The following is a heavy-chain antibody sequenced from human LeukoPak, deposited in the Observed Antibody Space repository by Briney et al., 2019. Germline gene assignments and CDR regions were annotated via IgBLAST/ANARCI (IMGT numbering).Heavy chain of an antibody. CDR1: GFTFSSYW. CDR2: IKQDGSEK. CDR3: ARDPSPNRYGYPAFDY. Sequence: PGGSLRLSCAASGFTFSSYWMSWVRQAPGKGLEWVANIKQDGSEKYYVDSVKGRFTISRDNAKNSLYLQMNSLRAEDTAAYYCARDPSPNRYGYPAFDYWGQGTLVTVSS. V-gene: IGHV3-7*03. D-gene: IGHD5-18*01. J-gene: IGHJ4*02.